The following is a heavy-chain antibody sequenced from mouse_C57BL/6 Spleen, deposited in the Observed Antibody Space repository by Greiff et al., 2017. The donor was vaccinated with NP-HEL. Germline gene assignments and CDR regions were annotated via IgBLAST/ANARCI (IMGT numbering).Heavy chain of an antibody. CDR1: GYSITSGYD. CDR2: ISYSGST. CDR3: AREGLYDGYYGGFAY. Sequence: EVKLQESGPGMVKPSQSLSLTCTVTGYSITSGYDWHWIRHFPGNKLEWMGYISYSGSTNYNPSLKSRISITHDTSKNHFFLKLNSVTTEDTATYYCAREGLYDGYYGGFAYWGQGTLVTVSA. J-gene: IGHJ3*01. V-gene: IGHV3-1*01. D-gene: IGHD2-3*01.